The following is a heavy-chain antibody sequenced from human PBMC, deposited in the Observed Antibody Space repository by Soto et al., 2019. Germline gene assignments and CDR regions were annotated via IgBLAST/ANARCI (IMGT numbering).Heavy chain of an antibody. D-gene: IGHD3-3*01. J-gene: IGHJ5*02. CDR3: AKGDLRFLPDWFDP. CDR2: ISYDGSNK. Sequence: QVQLVESGGGVVQPGRSLRLSCAASGFTFSSYGMHWVRQAPGKGLEWVAVISYDGSNKYYADSVKGRFTISRDKSKNTLYLQMNSLRAEDTAVYYCAKGDLRFLPDWFDPWGQGTLVTVSS. CDR1: GFTFSSYG. V-gene: IGHV3-30*18.